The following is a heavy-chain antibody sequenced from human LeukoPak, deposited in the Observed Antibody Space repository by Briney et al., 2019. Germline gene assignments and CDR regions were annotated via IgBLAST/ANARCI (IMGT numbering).Heavy chain of an antibody. D-gene: IGHD5-18*01. CDR3: ARNRGHSNAWCLDY. CDR1: GGSFSGYY. V-gene: IGHV4-59*10. CDR2: LYASGRT. J-gene: IGHJ4*02. Sequence: SETLSLTCAVYGGSFSGYYWSWIRQPPGKGLEWIGRLYASGRTHYNPSLKSRVNMSIDTSKNQFSLQLSSVTVADTAVYYCARNRGHSNAWCLDYWGQGTLVTVSS.